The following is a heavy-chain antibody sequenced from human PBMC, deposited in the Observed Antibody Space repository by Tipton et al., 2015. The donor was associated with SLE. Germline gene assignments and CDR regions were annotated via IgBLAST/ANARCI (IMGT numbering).Heavy chain of an antibody. CDR2: ISGGGGIT. CDR1: GFTFNTHA. CDR3: AREDLGYGDYDY. Sequence: SLRLSCAASGFTFNTHAMSWVRQAPGKGLEWISVISGGGGITDYAESVKGRFTISRDNSKNTLYLQMNSLRVEDTAVYYCAREDLGYGDYDYWGQGTLVTVSS. J-gene: IGHJ4*02. V-gene: IGHV3-23*01. D-gene: IGHD4-17*01.